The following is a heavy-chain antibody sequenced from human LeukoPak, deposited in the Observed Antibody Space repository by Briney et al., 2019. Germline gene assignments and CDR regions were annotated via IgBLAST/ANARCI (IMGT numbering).Heavy chain of an antibody. J-gene: IGHJ4*02. Sequence: GGSLRLSCAASGFTVSSNYMSWVRQAPGKGLEWVSVIYSGGSTYHADSVKGRFTISRDNSKNTLYLQMNSLRAEDTAVYYCAKDTAREGTSGYYSVFDYWGQGTLVTVSS. CDR2: IYSGGST. CDR3: AKDTAREGTSGYYSVFDY. CDR1: GFTVSSNY. V-gene: IGHV3-66*01. D-gene: IGHD3-22*01.